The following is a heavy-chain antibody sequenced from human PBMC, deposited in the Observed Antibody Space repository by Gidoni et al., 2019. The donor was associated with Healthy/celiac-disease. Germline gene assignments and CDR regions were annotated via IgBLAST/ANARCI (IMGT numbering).Heavy chain of an antibody. D-gene: IGHD2-8*01. CDR3: AKAGRSLRMDYYMDV. CDR1: GFTFSSYA. V-gene: IGHV3-23*01. Sequence: EVQLLESGGGLVQPGGSLRLSCAASGFTFSSYAMSWVRQAPGKGLGWVSASSGSGGSTYYADSVKGRFTISRDKSKNTLYLQMNSLRAEDTAVYYCAKAGRSLRMDYYMDVWGKGTTVTVSS. CDR2: SSGSGGST. J-gene: IGHJ6*03.